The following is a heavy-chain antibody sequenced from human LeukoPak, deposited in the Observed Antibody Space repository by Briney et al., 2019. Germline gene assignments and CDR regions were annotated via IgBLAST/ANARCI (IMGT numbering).Heavy chain of an antibody. D-gene: IGHD3-3*01. CDR2: IYHSGST. J-gene: IGHJ6*03. Sequence: SETLSLTCTVSGYSISSGYYWGWIRQPPGKGLEWIGSIYHSGSTYYSPSLKSRVTISVDTSKNQFSLKLSSVTAADTAVYYCARGKVGVVTHYYYYMDVWGKGTTVTVSS. CDR3: ARGKVGVVTHYYYYMDV. V-gene: IGHV4-38-2*02. CDR1: GYSISSGYY.